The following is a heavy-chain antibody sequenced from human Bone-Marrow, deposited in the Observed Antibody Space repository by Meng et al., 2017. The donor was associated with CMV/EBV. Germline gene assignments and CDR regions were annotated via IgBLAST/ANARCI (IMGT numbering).Heavy chain of an antibody. J-gene: IGHJ4*02. CDR3: ARGIYDFWSGYTGTFDY. CDR1: GGSISSGDYY. CDR2: IYYSGST. Sequence: SETLSLTCTVSGGSISSGDYYWSWIRQPPGKGLEWIGYIYYSGSTYYNPSLKSRVTISVDTSKNQFSLKLSSVTAADTAVYYCARGIYDFWSGYTGTFDYWGQGTLVTVSS. V-gene: IGHV4-30-4*08. D-gene: IGHD3-3*01.